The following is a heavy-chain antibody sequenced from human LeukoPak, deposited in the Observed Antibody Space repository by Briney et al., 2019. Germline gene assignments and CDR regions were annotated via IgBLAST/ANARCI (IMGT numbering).Heavy chain of an antibody. CDR3: ARDYDILTGYVTIDY. J-gene: IGHJ4*02. V-gene: IGHV1-18*01. D-gene: IGHD3-9*01. CDR1: GYTLTELS. Sequence: GASVKVSCKVSGYTLTELSMHWVRQAPGQGLEWTGWISTYNGKTNYAQKLQGRVTMTTDTSTSTAYMELRSLRSDDTAVYYCARDYDILTGYVTIDYWGQGTLVTVSS. CDR2: ISTYNGKT.